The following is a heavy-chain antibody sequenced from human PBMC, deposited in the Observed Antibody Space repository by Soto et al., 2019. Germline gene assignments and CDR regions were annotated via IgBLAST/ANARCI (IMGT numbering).Heavy chain of an antibody. J-gene: IGHJ5*02. D-gene: IGHD4-17*01. CDR1: GGSISSSSYY. Sequence: SETLSLTCTVSGGSISSSSYYWGWIRQPPGKGLEWIGSIYYSGSTYYNPSLKSRVTISVDTSKNQFSLKLSSVTAADTAVYYCGFLPDDYGDFPPYFNWFDPWGQGTLVTVSS. CDR2: IYYSGST. CDR3: GFLPDDYGDFPPYFNWFDP. V-gene: IGHV4-39*01.